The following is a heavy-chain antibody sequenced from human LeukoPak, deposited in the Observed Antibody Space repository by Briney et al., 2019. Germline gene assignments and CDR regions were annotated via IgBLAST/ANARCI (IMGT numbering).Heavy chain of an antibody. J-gene: IGHJ3*01. V-gene: IGHV3-43*01. D-gene: IGHD5-18*01. CDR3: SKGLNTAWGDAFDV. Sequence: PGGPLTLSCAASGLTFDVYSMHWVRERPGKGLEWVSLICWDGSDIDYGVSVKGRLSISRDNSQNSLYLQMNSLRTVDTAFYYCSKGLNTAWGDAFDVWGQGTMVSVSS. CDR1: GLTFDVYS. CDR2: ICWDGSDI.